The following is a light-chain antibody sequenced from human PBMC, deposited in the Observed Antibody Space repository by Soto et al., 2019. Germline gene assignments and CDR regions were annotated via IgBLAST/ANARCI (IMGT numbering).Light chain of an antibody. J-gene: IGLJ1*01. V-gene: IGLV2-11*01. CDR1: DNDVGGYNF. CDR3: CSFAGSLNFV. Sequence: QSALTQPRSVSGSPGQSVTISCSGTDNDVGGYNFVSWYQQHPGKAPKLMVFDVSKRPSGVPGRFSGSKSGTTASLTISGLQAEDEADYYCCSFAGSLNFVFGTGTKVTVL. CDR2: DVS.